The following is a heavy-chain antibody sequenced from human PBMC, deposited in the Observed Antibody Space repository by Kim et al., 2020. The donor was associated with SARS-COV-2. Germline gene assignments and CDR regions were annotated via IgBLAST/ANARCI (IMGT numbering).Heavy chain of an antibody. CDR2: IYYSGYT. Sequence: SETLSLTCTVSGDSMSSHYWSWIRQPPGKGLEWIGYIYYSGYTNYSPSLKSRVTVSVDTSKNQFSLNLSSVTAADTAVYYCARQLRGVTTGWYFDYWGQG. CDR3: ARQLRGVTTGWYFDY. V-gene: IGHV4-59*08. J-gene: IGHJ4*02. D-gene: IGHD4-4*01. CDR1: GDSMSSHY.